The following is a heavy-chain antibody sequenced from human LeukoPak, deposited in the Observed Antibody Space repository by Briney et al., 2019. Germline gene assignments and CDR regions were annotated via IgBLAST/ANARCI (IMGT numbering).Heavy chain of an antibody. CDR1: GYTFTSYY. J-gene: IGHJ4*02. V-gene: IGHV1-46*01. CDR2: INPSGGST. Sequence: GASVKVSCKASGYTFTSYYMHWVRQAPGQELEWMGIINPSGGSTSYAQKFQGRVTMTRDTSTSTVYMELSSLRSEDTAVYYCARDSCSSTSCYVLDYWGQGTLVTVSS. CDR3: ARDSCSSTSCYVLDY. D-gene: IGHD2-2*01.